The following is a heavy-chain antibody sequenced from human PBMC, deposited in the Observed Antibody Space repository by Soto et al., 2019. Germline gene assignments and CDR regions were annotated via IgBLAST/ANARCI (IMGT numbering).Heavy chain of an antibody. Sequence: QVQLVESGGGVVQPGRSRRLSCAASGFTFSSYAMHWVRQAPGKGLEWVAVISYDGSNKYYADSVKGRFTISRDNSKNTLYRQTNSLRAEDTAVYYCARGGGGVVVVAAIVSYYGLDVWGQGTTVTVSS. CDR1: GFTFSSYA. CDR3: ARGGGGVVVVAAIVSYYGLDV. D-gene: IGHD2-15*01. V-gene: IGHV3-30-3*01. CDR2: ISYDGSNK. J-gene: IGHJ6*02.